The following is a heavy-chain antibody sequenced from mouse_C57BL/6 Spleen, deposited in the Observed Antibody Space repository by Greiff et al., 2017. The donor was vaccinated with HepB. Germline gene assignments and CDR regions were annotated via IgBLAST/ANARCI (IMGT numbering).Heavy chain of an antibody. V-gene: IGHV5-12*01. J-gene: IGHJ1*03. D-gene: IGHD1-1*01. CDR2: ISNGGGST. CDR3: ARGGYGSSYGYFDV. Sequence: EVMPVESGGGLVQPGGSLKLSCAASGFTFSDYYMYWVRQTPEKRLEWVAYISNGGGSTYYPDTVKGRFTISRDNAKNTLYLQMSRLKSEDTAMYYCARGGYGSSYGYFDVWGTGTTVTVSS. CDR1: GFTFSDYY.